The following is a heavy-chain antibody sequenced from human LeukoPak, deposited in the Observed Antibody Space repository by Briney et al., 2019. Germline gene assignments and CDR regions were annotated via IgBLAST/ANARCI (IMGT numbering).Heavy chain of an antibody. CDR1: GYTFTSYG. Sequence: HRASVKVSCKASGYTFTSYGISWVRQAPGQGLEWMGWISAYNSNTKYTQKLQGRVTMTTDTSTSTAYMELRSLRSDDTAVYYCARAYTGFDYWGQGTLVTVSS. CDR2: ISAYNSNT. D-gene: IGHD5-18*01. V-gene: IGHV1-18*04. CDR3: ARAYTGFDY. J-gene: IGHJ4*02.